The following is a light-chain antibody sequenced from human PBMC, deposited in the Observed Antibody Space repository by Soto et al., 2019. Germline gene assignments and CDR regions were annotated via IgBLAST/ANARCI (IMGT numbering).Light chain of an antibody. J-gene: IGKJ1*01. CDR2: DAS. Sequence: DIHLTQSPSFLSAAVGDRVTITCRASQGINRFLAWYQQKPGKAPKLLIYDASSLESGVPSRFSGSGSGTEFTLSISSLQPDDFATYYCQHYNSYSEAFGQGTKVDIK. CDR3: QHYNSYSEA. CDR1: QGINRF. V-gene: IGKV1-5*01.